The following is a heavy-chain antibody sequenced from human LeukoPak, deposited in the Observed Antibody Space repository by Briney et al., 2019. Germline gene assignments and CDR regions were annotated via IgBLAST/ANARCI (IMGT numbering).Heavy chain of an antibody. CDR2: IYSGGST. Sequence: GSLRLSCAASGFTVSSYYMNWVRQAPGKGLEWVSLIYSGGSTYYADSVKGRFTISRDNSKNTLYLQMNSLRAEDTAVYFCTGDLGAFDIWGQGTMVTVSS. J-gene: IGHJ3*02. CDR3: TGDLGAFDI. CDR1: GFTVSSYY. V-gene: IGHV3-66*01.